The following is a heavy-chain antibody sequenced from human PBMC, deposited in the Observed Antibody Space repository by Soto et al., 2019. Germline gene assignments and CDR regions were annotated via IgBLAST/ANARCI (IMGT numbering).Heavy chain of an antibody. V-gene: IGHV4-34*01. CDR3: ARYPLSRGPGGYYFDY. CDR1: GGSFSGYY. CDR2: INHSGST. J-gene: IGHJ4*02. Sequence: NPSETLSLTCAVYGGSFSGYYWSWIRQPPGKGLEWIGEINHSGSTNYNPSLKSRVTISVDTSKKQFSLKLSSVTAADTAVYYCARYPLSRGPGGYYFDYWGQGTLFTVSS. D-gene: IGHD3-10*01.